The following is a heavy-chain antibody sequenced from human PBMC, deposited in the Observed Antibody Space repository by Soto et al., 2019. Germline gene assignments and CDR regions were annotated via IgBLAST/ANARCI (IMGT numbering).Heavy chain of an antibody. D-gene: IGHD2-2*02. J-gene: IGHJ4*02. V-gene: IGHV5-51*01. CDR1: GYSFTSYW. CDR2: IYPGDSDT. CDR3: ARQGYCSSTACYTVDY. Sequence: GESLKISCKGSGYSFTSYWIGWVRQMPGKGLEWMGIIYPGDSDTRYSPSFQGQVTISADKSISTAYLQWSSLKASDTDMYYCARQGYCSSTACYTVDYWGQGTLVTVSS.